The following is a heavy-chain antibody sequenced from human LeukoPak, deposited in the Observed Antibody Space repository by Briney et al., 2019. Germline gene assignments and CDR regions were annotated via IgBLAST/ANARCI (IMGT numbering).Heavy chain of an antibody. CDR2: IRGNGAGT. D-gene: IGHD3-22*01. CDR1: GFTFSIYA. V-gene: IGHV3-23*01. J-gene: IGHJ4*02. CDR3: AKDRPNFYESSGHYYRQDGDY. Sequence: GGSLRLSCAASGFTFSIYAMSWVRQAQAGGLERVSSIRGNGAGTFYTDSVKGRFTIPRHNSKNTLFLHMNSLRGEDTAIYYCAKDRPNFYESSGHYYRQDGDYWGQGTLVTVSS.